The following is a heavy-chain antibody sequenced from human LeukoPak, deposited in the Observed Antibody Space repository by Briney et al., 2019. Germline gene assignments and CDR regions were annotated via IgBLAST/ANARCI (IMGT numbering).Heavy chain of an antibody. CDR1: GYTFTSHY. V-gene: IGHV1-46*01. J-gene: IGHJ4*02. CDR3: ARDCSSTTCQGPVLDF. D-gene: IGHD2/OR15-2a*01. Sequence: ASVKISCKASGYTFTSHYVHWVRQAPGQGLEWMGIIHPSGGNSRNTQNFQGRVTMTRDTSTSTVYLELSSLRSEDTAVYYCARDCSSTTCQGPVLDFWGQGTLVTVS. CDR2: IHPSGGNS.